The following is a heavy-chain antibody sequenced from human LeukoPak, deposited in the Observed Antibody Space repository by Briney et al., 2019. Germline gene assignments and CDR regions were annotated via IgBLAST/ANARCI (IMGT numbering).Heavy chain of an antibody. J-gene: IGHJ4*02. V-gene: IGHV4-4*02. CDR3: ARRRWFGEFLSVYYFDY. CDR2: IYHSGST. Sequence: PSETLSLTCAVSGVSISSSNWWSWVRQPPGQGLEWMGEIYHSGSTNYNPSLKSRVTISVDKSKNQFSLKLTSVTAADTAVYYCARRRWFGEFLSVYYFDYWGQGTLVTVSS. CDR1: GVSISSSNW. D-gene: IGHD3-10*01.